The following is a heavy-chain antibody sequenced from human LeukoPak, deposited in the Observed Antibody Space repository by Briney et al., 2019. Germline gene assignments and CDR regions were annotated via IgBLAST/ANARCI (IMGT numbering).Heavy chain of an antibody. Sequence: PGGSLRLSCAASGFTFSNYAMSWIRQAAGKGLEWVSAISGSGGSTYYADSVKGRFTISRDNSKNTLYLQMNSLRAEDTAVYYYAKGLSSGLQFDYWGQGTLVTVSS. CDR1: GFTFSNYA. CDR3: AKGLSSGLQFDY. V-gene: IGHV3-23*01. CDR2: ISGSGGST. D-gene: IGHD6-19*01. J-gene: IGHJ4*02.